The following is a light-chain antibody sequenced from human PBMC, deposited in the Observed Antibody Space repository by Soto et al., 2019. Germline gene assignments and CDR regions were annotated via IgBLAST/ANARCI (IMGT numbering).Light chain of an antibody. CDR2: KAS. CDR1: QSISTW. V-gene: IGKV1-5*03. J-gene: IGKJ4*01. CDR3: QQYNSYSPLT. Sequence: DIQMTQSPSSLSASVGDRVTITCRANQSISTWLAWYQQKPGKAPNLLIYKASRLETGVPSRFSGSGSGTEFTLIISFLQPDDFATYYCQQYNSYSPLTFGGGTKVDIK.